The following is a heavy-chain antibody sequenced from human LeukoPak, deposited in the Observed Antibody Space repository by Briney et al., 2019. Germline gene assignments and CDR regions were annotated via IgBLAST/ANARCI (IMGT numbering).Heavy chain of an antibody. Sequence: SETLSLTCTVSGGSISRTSYYWGWIRQPPGKGLEWIETSYYSGSTYYNPSLKSRVTISVDTSKNQFSLKLSSVTAADTAVYYCASGSGYFFDYWGQGTLVTVSS. CDR3: ASGSGYFFDY. J-gene: IGHJ4*02. V-gene: IGHV4-39*01. D-gene: IGHD1-14*01. CDR2: SYYSGST. CDR1: GGSISRTSYY.